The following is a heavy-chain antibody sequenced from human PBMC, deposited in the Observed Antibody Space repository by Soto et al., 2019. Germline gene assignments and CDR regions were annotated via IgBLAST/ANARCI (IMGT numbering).Heavy chain of an antibody. CDR3: ARGGGVGVAGSAAFDM. D-gene: IGHD3-3*01. CDR2: INPATGAA. J-gene: IGHJ3*02. V-gene: IGHV1-2*02. Sequence: QLHLVQSGAVVKKPGASVTVSCSASGYPVTAYYMHWVRQAPGRGLEWMGGINPATGAAKYKQTFQGRVTMTRDTSTSTVFMEPSGLTAEDTAVFYCARGGGVGVAGSAAFDMWGQGTLVTVSS. CDR1: GYPVTAYY.